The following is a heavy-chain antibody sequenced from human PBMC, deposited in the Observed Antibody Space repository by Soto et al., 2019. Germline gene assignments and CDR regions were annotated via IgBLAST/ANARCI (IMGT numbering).Heavy chain of an antibody. CDR1: GGTFSSYA. D-gene: IGHD6-13*01. Sequence: ASVKVSCKASGGTFSSYAISWVRQAPGQGLEWMGGIIPIFGTANYAQKFQGRVTITADESTSTAYMELSSLRSEDTAVYYCAREAGGISSSWYGDNWFDPWGQGTLVTVSS. J-gene: IGHJ5*02. CDR2: IIPIFGTA. V-gene: IGHV1-69*13. CDR3: AREAGGISSSWYGDNWFDP.